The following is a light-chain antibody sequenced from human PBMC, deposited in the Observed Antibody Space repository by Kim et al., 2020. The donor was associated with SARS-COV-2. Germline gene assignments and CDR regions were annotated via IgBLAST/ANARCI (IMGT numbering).Light chain of an antibody. Sequence: GKTVTISCTRGSGSIASNSVQWTQQRPGSSPTTVIYEDNQIPSGVPDRFSGSIDSSSNSASLTISGLKTEDEADYYCQSYDITGEVFGGGTQLTVL. CDR1: SGSIASNS. V-gene: IGLV6-57*01. CDR3: QSYDITGEV. J-gene: IGLJ2*01. CDR2: EDN.